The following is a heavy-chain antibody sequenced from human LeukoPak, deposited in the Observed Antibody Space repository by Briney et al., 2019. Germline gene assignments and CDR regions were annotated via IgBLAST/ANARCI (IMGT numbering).Heavy chain of an antibody. J-gene: IGHJ6*03. V-gene: IGHV4-39*01. CDR2: IYYSGST. D-gene: IGHD2-8*01. Sequence: SETLSLTCTVSGGSISSSSYYWGWIRQPPGKGLEWIGSIYYSGSTYYNPSLKSRVTISVDTSKNQFSLKLSSVTAADTAVYYCARVGRYCTNGVCCNMDVWGKGTTVTVSS. CDR3: ARVGRYCTNGVCCNMDV. CDR1: GGSISSSSYY.